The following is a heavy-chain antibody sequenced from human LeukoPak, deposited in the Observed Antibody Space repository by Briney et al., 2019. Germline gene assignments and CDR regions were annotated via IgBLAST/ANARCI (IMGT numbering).Heavy chain of an antibody. J-gene: IGHJ4*02. V-gene: IGHV3-23*01. CDR2: ISGGGETT. D-gene: IGHD4-17*01. CDR3: ARDYADYVGYFFFDY. Sequence: PGGSLPLSCAASGFTYNNYAMNSVRQAPSRGLAGVSSISGGGETTYYADSAKGGFTISRDNSQNTLYLQMNSLRAEDTAVYYCARDYADYVGYFFFDYWGQGALVTVSS. CDR1: GFTYNNYA.